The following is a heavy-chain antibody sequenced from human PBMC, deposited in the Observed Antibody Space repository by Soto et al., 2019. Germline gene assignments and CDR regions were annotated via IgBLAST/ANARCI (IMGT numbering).Heavy chain of an antibody. CDR1: GFTFSRHW. J-gene: IGHJ4*02. Sequence: EVQLVESGGGLVQSGGSLRLSCAASGFTFSRHWMSWVRQAPGKGLEWVANIKQDGSEKYYVDSVKGRFTISRDNADNSLYLQMNSLRAEDTAVYYCARDRNHFWSGYLTYSFEYWGQGTLVTVSS. CDR3: ARDRNHFWSGYLTYSFEY. V-gene: IGHV3-7*01. D-gene: IGHD3-3*02. CDR2: IKQDGSEK.